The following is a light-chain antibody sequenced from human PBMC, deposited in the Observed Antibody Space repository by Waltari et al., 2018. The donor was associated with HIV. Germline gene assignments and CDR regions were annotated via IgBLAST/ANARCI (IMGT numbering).Light chain of an antibody. CDR3: GADHGSGSNFVLV. V-gene: IGLV9-49*01. CDR2: VGTGGIVG. Sequence: QPVLTQPPSASASLGASVTLTCTLSSGYSNYKVDWYPQRPGKGPRFVMRVGTGGIVGSKGDGIPERFSVLGSGLNRYLTIKNIQEEDESDYHCGADHGSGSNFVLVFGGGTKLTVL. J-gene: IGLJ2*01. CDR1: SGYSNYK.